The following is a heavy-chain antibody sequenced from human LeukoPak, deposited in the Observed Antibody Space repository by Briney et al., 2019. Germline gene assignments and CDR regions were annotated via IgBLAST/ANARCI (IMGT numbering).Heavy chain of an antibody. D-gene: IGHD5-12*01. CDR3: ARDIDTGYVGDAFDV. CDR1: GFTFSSYA. Sequence: PGGSLRLSCAASGFTFSSYAMSWVRQAPGKGLEWVSAISGSGGSTYYADSVKGRFTISRDNAKNSLYLQMNSLRDEDTAVYHCARDIDTGYVGDAFDVWGQGTKVTVS. CDR2: ISGSGGST. J-gene: IGHJ3*01. V-gene: IGHV3-23*01.